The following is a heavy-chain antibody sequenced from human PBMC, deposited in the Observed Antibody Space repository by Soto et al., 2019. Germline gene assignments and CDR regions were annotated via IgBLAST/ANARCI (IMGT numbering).Heavy chain of an antibody. CDR3: ARRFGSGKYYFDY. D-gene: IGHD3-10*01. Sequence: QVQLQQWGAGLLKPSETLSLTCAVYGGSFSGHYCSWIRQSPGKGLEWIGEINQSGSTNYNPSLKSRVSMSEDTSKNQFSLKVTSVTAADTAVYYCARRFGSGKYYFDYWGQGTLVTVSS. CDR1: GGSFSGHY. J-gene: IGHJ4*02. CDR2: INQSGST. V-gene: IGHV4-34*01.